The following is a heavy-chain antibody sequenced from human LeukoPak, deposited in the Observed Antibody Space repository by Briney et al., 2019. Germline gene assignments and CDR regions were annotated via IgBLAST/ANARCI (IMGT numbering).Heavy chain of an antibody. CDR2: ISYDGSNK. V-gene: IGHV3-30*18. D-gene: IGHD2-2*01. Sequence: SGGSLRLSCAASGFTFSSYGMHWVRQAPGKGLEWVAVISYDGSNKYYADSVKGRFTISRDNSKNTLYLQMHSLRAEDTAVYYCAKRRGIVVVPAAILTPSLDYWGQGTLVTVSS. J-gene: IGHJ4*02. CDR3: AKRRGIVVVPAAILTPSLDY. CDR1: GFTFSSYG.